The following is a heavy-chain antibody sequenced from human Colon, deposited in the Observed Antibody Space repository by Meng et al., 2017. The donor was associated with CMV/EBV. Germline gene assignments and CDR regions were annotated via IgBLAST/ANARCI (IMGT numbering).Heavy chain of an antibody. V-gene: IGHV4-39*07. J-gene: IGHJ5*02. Sequence: SETLSLTCTVSGASITSSHYYWAWIRQPPGKGLEWIATIYYSGGTYYNPSLKSRVTLSLDTSKNQVSLKLSSVTAADTAEYYCARGFCSSNSCYTGDDWFDPWGQGTLVTVSS. CDR1: GASITSSHYY. D-gene: IGHD2-2*02. CDR3: ARGFCSSNSCYTGDDWFDP. CDR2: IYYSGGT.